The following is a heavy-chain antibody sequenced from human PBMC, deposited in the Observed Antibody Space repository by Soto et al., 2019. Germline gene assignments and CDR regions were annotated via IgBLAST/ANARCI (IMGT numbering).Heavy chain of an antibody. V-gene: IGHV3-23*01. CDR3: AKRSSSSTFDY. CDR1: GFTFSSYA. J-gene: IGHJ4*02. D-gene: IGHD6-6*01. CDR2: ISGSDDST. Sequence: EVQLLESGGGLVQPGESLRLSCAASGFTFSSYAMSWVRQAPGKGLEWVSVISGSDDSTYYADSVKGRFTISRDNSKNTLYLQMNSLIAEDTAVYYWAKRSSSSTFDYWGQGTLVTVSS.